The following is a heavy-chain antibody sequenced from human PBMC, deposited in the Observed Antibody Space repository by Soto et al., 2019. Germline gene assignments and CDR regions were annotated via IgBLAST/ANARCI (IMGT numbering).Heavy chain of an antibody. Sequence: GGSLRLSCAASGFTFSNAWMSWVRQAPGKGLEWVGRIKSKTDGGTTDYAAPVKGTFTISSDDSKNTLSLQMNSLKTEDTAVYYCNTDLDIVASIFDPWGQGTMVTVSS. CDR3: NTDLDIVASIFDP. V-gene: IGHV3-15*01. CDR2: IKSKTDGGTT. D-gene: IGHD5-12*01. CDR1: GFTFSNAW. J-gene: IGHJ5*02.